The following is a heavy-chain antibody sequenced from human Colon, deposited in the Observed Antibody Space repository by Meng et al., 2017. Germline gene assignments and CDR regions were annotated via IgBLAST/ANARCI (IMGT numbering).Heavy chain of an antibody. CDR2: INPNTVGA. Sequence: QVHLVQSGAEVKKPGASVSIFCKASGYLFTAHFMHWVRQAPGHGLEWMGRINPNTVGADFAQKFHGRAAMTRDTSVNTVYLDLSRLTSDDTAVYYCARGYCAGGTCYALDYWGQGTLVTVSS. V-gene: IGHV1-2*06. D-gene: IGHD2-15*01. CDR1: GYLFTAHF. CDR3: ARGYCAGGTCYALDY. J-gene: IGHJ4*02.